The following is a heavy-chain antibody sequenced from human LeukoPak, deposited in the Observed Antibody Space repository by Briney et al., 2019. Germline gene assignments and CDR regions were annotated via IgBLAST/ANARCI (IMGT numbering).Heavy chain of an antibody. V-gene: IGHV4-59*01. J-gene: IGHJ3*02. CDR2: IYDSGST. D-gene: IGHD3-22*01. Sequence: SETLSLTCTVSGGSISSYYWSWIRQPPGKGLEWIGYIYDSGSTNYNPSLKSRVTISVDTSKNQFALKLSSVSAADTAVYYCARRKGFYDKSGYYYPGAFDIWGQGAMVAVSS. CDR3: ARRKGFYDKSGYYYPGAFDI. CDR1: GGSISSYY.